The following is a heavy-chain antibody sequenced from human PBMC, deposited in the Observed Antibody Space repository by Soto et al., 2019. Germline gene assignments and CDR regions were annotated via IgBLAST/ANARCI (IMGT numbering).Heavy chain of an antibody. CDR1: GYTFTDYY. CDR3: AGVKERAFVSLPYDSGMDV. V-gene: IGHV1-2*02. J-gene: IGHJ6*02. D-gene: IGHD1-26*01. CDR2: INPNSGGA. Sequence: QVQLVQSGAEVKKPGASVKVSCKASGYTFTDYYMHWVRQAPGQGLEWMGWINPNSGGANYGQRFQGRVTMTRDTSIGTDYMELTRLRHDDTAVYYCAGVKERAFVSLPYDSGMDVWGQGTTVTVSS.